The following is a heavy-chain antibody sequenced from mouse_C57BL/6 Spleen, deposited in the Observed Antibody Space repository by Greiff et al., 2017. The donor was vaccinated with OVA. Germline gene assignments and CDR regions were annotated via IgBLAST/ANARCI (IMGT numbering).Heavy chain of an antibody. V-gene: IGHV1-26*01. D-gene: IGHD2-3*01. CDR3: ARSEDGYWRGYFDY. CDR2: INPNNGGT. CDR1: GYTFTDYY. J-gene: IGHJ2*01. Sequence: VQLQQSGPELVKPGASVKISCKASGYTFTDYYMNWVKQSHGKSLEWIGDINPNNGGTSYNQKFKGKATLTVDKSSSTAYMELRSLTSEDSAVYYGARSEDGYWRGYFDYWGQGTTLTVSS.